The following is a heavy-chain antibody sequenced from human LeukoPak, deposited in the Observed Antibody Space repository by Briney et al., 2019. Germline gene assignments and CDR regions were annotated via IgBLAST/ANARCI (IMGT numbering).Heavy chain of an antibody. V-gene: IGHV1-69*13. CDR2: IIPIFGTA. J-gene: IGHJ6*03. CDR3: ARRAPYYYYMDV. Sequence: SVKVSCKASGGTFSSYAISWVRQAPGQGLEWMGGIIPIFGTANYAQKFQGRVTITADESTSTAYMELSSLRSEDTAVYYCARRAPYYYYMDVWGKGTTVTISS. CDR1: GGTFSSYA.